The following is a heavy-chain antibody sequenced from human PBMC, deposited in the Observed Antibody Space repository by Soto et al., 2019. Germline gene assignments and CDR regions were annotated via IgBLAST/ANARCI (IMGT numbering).Heavy chain of an antibody. CDR3: ARGDYTKFDY. J-gene: IGHJ4*02. CDR2: ITNSGST. CDR1: GASISRSSYN. Sequence: SETLSLTCSVSGASISRSSYNWGWIRQSPGEGLEWIASITNSGSTHYNPSLKSRVTISVDTSKNQFSLKLSSVTAADTAVYYCARGDYTKFDYWGQGTLVTVSS. V-gene: IGHV4-39*07. D-gene: IGHD4-17*01.